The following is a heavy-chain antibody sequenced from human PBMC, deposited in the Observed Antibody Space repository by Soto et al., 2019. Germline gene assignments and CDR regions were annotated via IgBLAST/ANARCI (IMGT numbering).Heavy chain of an antibody. V-gene: IGHV1-8*01. CDR3: ASGGGIYCCGGDCHDS. J-gene: IGHJ5*01. CDR2: MNTNSGKA. CDR1: GYTFTTYD. D-gene: IGHD2-21*01. Sequence: QVQLVQSGAQVKKPGASVKVSCKASGYTFTTYDINWLRQAKGQGLEWMGWMNTNSGKAGFAHKFQGRGIMTRNTSIRSAFIELSSLKSEDTAMYYCASGGGIYCCGGDCHDSCGQETLVAVSS.